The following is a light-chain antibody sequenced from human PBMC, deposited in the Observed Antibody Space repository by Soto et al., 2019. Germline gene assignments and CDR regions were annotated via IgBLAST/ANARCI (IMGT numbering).Light chain of an antibody. CDR2: GAS. CDR1: QSVSSN. Sequence: EKVMTQSPGTLSVSPGERATLCCRASQSVSSNLAWYQQKPGQAPSLLIYGASTRATDIAARISGSGSGTEFTLTISSMQSEEFAVYYCHQYNKWPHTFGGGTKVEIK. CDR3: HQYNKWPHT. V-gene: IGKV3-15*01. J-gene: IGKJ4*01.